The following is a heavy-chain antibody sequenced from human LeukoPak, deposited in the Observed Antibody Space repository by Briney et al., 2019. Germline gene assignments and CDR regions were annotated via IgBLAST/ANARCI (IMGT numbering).Heavy chain of an antibody. D-gene: IGHD3-22*01. CDR2: INHSGST. Sequence: SETLSLTCAVYGGSFSGYYWSWIRQPPGKGLEWIGEINHSGSTNYNPSLKSRVTISVDTSKNQFSLKLSSVTAADTAVYYCARGSDYYDSSGYYYWGQGTLVTVSS. CDR1: GGSFSGYY. V-gene: IGHV4-34*01. J-gene: IGHJ4*02. CDR3: ARGSDYYDSSGYYY.